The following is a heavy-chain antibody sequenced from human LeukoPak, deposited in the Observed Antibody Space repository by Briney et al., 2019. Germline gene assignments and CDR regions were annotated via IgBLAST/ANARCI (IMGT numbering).Heavy chain of an antibody. CDR1: GFTFSSYE. Sequence: GGSLRLSCAASGFTFSSYEMNWVRQAPGKGLEWVSYIRRSGTAIYYADSVKGRFTISRDDAKNSLYLQMNSLRAEDTAVYYCARDKGSYGIDFWGQGTLVTVSS. CDR3: ARDKGSYGIDF. D-gene: IGHD1-26*01. V-gene: IGHV3-48*03. J-gene: IGHJ4*02. CDR2: IRRSGTAI.